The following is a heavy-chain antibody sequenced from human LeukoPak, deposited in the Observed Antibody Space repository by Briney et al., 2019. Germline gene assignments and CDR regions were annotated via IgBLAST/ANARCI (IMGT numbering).Heavy chain of an antibody. CDR2: ISCSGGST. J-gene: IGHJ4*02. CDR3: AKDRYSSGPGAFDY. V-gene: IGHV3-23*01. D-gene: IGHD6-19*01. Sequence: GGSLRLSCAPSGFTFSSFAMNWVRQAPGKGLEWVSAISCSGGSTYYADSVKGRFTISRDNSKNTLYLQMNSLRAEDTAVYYCAKDRYSSGPGAFDYWGQGTLVTVSS. CDR1: GFTFSSFA.